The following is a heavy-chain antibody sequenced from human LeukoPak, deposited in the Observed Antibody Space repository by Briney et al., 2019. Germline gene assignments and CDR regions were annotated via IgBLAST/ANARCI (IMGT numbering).Heavy chain of an antibody. CDR1: GFSFNSDW. Sequence: PGGSLRLACAASGFSFNSDWMDEVRQAPGKGLEWVANIKHDESEKNYLDSVKGRFTISRDNAQNSLYLQMNGLRVEDTAVYYCTRRLDDWGQGTLVTVSS. D-gene: IGHD3-16*01. V-gene: IGHV3-7*01. J-gene: IGHJ4*02. CDR3: TRRLDD. CDR2: IKHDESEK.